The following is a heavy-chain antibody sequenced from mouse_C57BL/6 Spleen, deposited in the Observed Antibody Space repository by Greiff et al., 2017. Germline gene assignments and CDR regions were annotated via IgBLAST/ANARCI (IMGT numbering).Heavy chain of an antibody. D-gene: IGHD2-5*01. Sequence: QVQLQQPGAELVMPGASVKLSCKASGYTFTSYWMHWVKQRPGQGLEWIGEIDPSDSYTNYNQKFKGKSTLTVDKSSSTAYMQLSSLTSEDSAVYYCARGDSNYGRVYFDYWGQGTTLTVSS. J-gene: IGHJ2*01. CDR1: GYTFTSYW. CDR3: ARGDSNYGRVYFDY. CDR2: IDPSDSYT. V-gene: IGHV1-69*01.